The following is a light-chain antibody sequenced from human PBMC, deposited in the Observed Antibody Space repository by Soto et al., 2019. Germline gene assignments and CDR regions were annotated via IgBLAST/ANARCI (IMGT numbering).Light chain of an antibody. Sequence: DIQLTQSPSTLSASVGDRVSITCWASQSVGSWLAWHQKKPGKAPKLLIFDGTYLESGVPSRFSGSGSGTESTPTINDLRPDDPEIYYCQQYESHSEAFAQGTKVEVK. CDR3: QQYESHSEA. J-gene: IGKJ1*01. CDR1: QSVGSW. CDR2: DGT. V-gene: IGKV1-5*01.